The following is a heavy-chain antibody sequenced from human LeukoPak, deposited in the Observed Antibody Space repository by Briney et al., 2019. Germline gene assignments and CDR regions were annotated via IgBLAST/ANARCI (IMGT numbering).Heavy chain of an antibody. J-gene: IGHJ6*02. V-gene: IGHV1-2*06. D-gene: IGHD2-15*01. Sequence: ASVKVSCKASGYTFTGYYMHWVRQAPGQGLEWMGRINPNSGGTNYAQKFQGRVTMTRDTSISTAYMELSRLRSEDTAVYYCATGGWQLPAPYYYYYYGMDVWGQGTTVTVSS. CDR3: ATGGWQLPAPYYYYYYGMDV. CDR1: GYTFTGYY. CDR2: INPNSGGT.